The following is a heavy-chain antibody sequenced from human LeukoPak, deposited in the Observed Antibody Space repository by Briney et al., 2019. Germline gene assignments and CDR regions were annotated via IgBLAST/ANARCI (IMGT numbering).Heavy chain of an antibody. CDR1: GVSISAYY. CDR3: ARAGVGGCSGGSCYSRGQKRNWFDP. D-gene: IGHD2-15*01. Sequence: PSETLSLTCSVSGVSISAYYWSWIRQPAGKGLEWIGRIYPGESIYASENTNYNPSLKSRVSMSGDTSKNQVSLKLSSVTAADTGVYYCARAGVGGCSGGSCYSRGQKRNWFDPWGQGTLVTVSS. CDR2: IYPGESIYASENT. J-gene: IGHJ5*02. V-gene: IGHV4-4*07.